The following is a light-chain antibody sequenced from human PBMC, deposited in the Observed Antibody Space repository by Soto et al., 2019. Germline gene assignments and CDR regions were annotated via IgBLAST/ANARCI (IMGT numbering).Light chain of an antibody. CDR3: SSLSSDTTLFV. CDR2: EVN. CDR1: NSDIGDWNY. Sequence: QSVLTQPASVSGSPGQSITISCTGANSDIGDWNYVSWYQQSPGKAPKLIISEVNYRPSGVSYRFSGSKSGNTASLTISGVQAEDEADYYCSSLSSDTTLFVFGGGTKVTVL. J-gene: IGLJ1*01. V-gene: IGLV2-14*01.